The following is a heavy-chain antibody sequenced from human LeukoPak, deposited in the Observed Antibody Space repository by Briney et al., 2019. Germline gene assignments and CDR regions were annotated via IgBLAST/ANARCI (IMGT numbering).Heavy chain of an antibody. V-gene: IGHV3-7*03. CDR3: ARKLGYCTGGSCCLDY. CDR1: GFTFSSYW. Sequence: PGGSLRLSCAASGFTFSSYWMSWVRQAPGKGLEWVANIKQDGIEKYYVDSVKGRFTISRDNAKNSLYLQMNSLRAEDTAVYYCARKLGYCTGGSCCLDYWGQGTLVTVSS. J-gene: IGHJ4*02. CDR2: IKQDGIEK. D-gene: IGHD2-15*01.